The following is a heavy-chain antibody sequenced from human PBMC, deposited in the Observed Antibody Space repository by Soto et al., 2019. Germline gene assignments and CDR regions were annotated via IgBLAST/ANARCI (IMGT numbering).Heavy chain of an antibody. Sequence: QVQLVQSGAEVKKPGASVKVSCKASGYTFTSYGISWVRQAPGQGLEWMGWTSAYNGNTNYAQKLQGRVTMTTDTSTSTAYMELRGLRSDDTAVYYCARGIAAAGTFNWFDPWGQGTLVTVSS. D-gene: IGHD6-13*01. CDR2: TSAYNGNT. CDR1: GYTFTSYG. CDR3: ARGIAAAGTFNWFDP. J-gene: IGHJ5*02. V-gene: IGHV1-18*04.